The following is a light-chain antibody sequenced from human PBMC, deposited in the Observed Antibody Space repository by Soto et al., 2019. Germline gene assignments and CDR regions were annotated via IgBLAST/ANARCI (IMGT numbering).Light chain of an antibody. CDR3: QQYYSYPRT. J-gene: IGKJ1*01. V-gene: IGKV1-8*01. CDR2: AAS. CDR1: QGISSY. Sequence: IQMTQSPSSLSASVGDRVTITCRASQGISSYLAWYQQKPGKAPKLLIYAASSFQSGVPSRFSGSGSGTEFTLTISCLQSEDFATYYCQQYYSYPRTFGQGTKVDIK.